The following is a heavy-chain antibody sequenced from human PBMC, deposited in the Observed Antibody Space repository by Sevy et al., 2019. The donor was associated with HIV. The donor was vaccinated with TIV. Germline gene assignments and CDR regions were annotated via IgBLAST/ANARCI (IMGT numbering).Heavy chain of an antibody. V-gene: IGHV1-2*02. J-gene: IGHJ4*02. Sequence: ASVKVSCKASGYTFTGYYIHWVRQAPGQGLEWMGWINPNSGATNYAQQLQGRVTMTRDTSINTAYMELSSLRSDDTAVYYCAVSGYSSAVPLDYWGQGTLVTVSS. CDR3: AVSGYSSAVPLDY. CDR1: GYTFTGYY. D-gene: IGHD6-19*01. CDR2: INPNSGAT.